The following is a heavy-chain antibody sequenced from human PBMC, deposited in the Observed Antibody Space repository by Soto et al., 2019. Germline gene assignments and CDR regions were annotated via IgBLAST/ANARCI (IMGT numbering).Heavy chain of an antibody. D-gene: IGHD4-17*01. V-gene: IGHV3-7*01. CDR1: GFTFSSYW. Sequence: EVQLVESGGGLVQPGGSLRLSCAASGFTFSSYWMSWVRQAPGKGLEWVANIKQDGSEKYYVDSVKGRFTISRDNAKNSLYLQMNSLRAEDTAVYYCARPNAYGDYEGAFDIWGQGTMVTVSS. CDR3: ARPNAYGDYEGAFDI. J-gene: IGHJ3*02. CDR2: IKQDGSEK.